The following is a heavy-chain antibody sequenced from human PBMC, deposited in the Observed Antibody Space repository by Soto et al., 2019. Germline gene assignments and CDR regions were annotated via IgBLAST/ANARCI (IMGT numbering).Heavy chain of an antibody. CDR3: ARVKYSSGWNYSYYDGMDV. Sequence: ASVKVSCKASGGTFSSYAISWVRQAPGQGLEWMGGIIPIFGTANYAQKFQGRVTITADESTSTAYMELSSLRSEDTAVYYCARVKYSSGWNYSYYDGMDVWGPGTTVTV. V-gene: IGHV1-69*13. CDR2: IIPIFGTA. D-gene: IGHD6-19*01. CDR1: GGTFSSYA. J-gene: IGHJ6*02.